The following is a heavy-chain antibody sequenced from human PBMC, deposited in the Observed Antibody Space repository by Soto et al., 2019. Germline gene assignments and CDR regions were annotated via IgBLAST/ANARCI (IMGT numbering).Heavy chain of an antibody. V-gene: IGHV3-66*04. J-gene: IGHJ6*03. Sequence: GGSLRLSCAASGFTVSSNYMSWVRQAPGKGLEWVSIIYSGGSTYYADSVKGRFTISRDNSKNTLYLQMNSLRAEDTAVYYCARRGDYYYYYYLDVWGEGTTVTVSS. CDR2: IYSGGST. D-gene: IGHD1-26*01. CDR1: GFTVSSNY. CDR3: ARRGDYYYYYYLDV.